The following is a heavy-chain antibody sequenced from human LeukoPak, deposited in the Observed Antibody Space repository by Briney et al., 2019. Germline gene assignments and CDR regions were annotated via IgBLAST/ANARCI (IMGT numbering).Heavy chain of an antibody. V-gene: IGHV3-11*06. Sequence: PGGSLRLSCAASGFTFTDYYMSWIRQAPGEGLEWVSYISSSSRSTTYADSVKGRFTISRDNAKNSLYPPMNSLRAEDTAVYYCSGGYDSDYFFYSGMDVWGQGTTVTVSS. CDR3: SGGYDSDYFFYSGMDV. CDR1: GFTFTDYY. D-gene: IGHD5-12*01. CDR2: ISSSSRST. J-gene: IGHJ6*02.